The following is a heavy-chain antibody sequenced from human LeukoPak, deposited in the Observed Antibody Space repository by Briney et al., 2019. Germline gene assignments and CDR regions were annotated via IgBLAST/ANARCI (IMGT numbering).Heavy chain of an antibody. D-gene: IGHD2-15*01. CDR1: GYPFNWFC. CDR3: ARRELLLWLLH. CDR2: INPNGGST. Sequence: ASVKVSCKASGYPFNWFCIHWVRQAPGQGLEWMGIINPNGGSTTYAQRFQGRVTLTGDTSTSTVYMELSGLTSDDTAIYFCARRELLLWLLHWGQGTLVTVSS. J-gene: IGHJ4*02. V-gene: IGHV1-46*02.